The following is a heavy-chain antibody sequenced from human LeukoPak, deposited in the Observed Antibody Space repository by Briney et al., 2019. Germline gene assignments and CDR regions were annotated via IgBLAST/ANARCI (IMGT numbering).Heavy chain of an antibody. CDR1: GGSVSSGSYY. CDR3: AKDLVTGGQWLPRGYFDL. V-gene: IGHV4-61*01. D-gene: IGHD6-19*01. Sequence: PSETLSLTCTVSGGSVSSGSYYWSWIRQPPGKGLEWIGYIYYTGTTNYNPALMSRVTFSVDTSKNQFSLKLRSVTAADTAIYYCAKDLVTGGQWLPRGYFDLWGRGTLVTVSS. CDR2: IYYTGTT. J-gene: IGHJ2*01.